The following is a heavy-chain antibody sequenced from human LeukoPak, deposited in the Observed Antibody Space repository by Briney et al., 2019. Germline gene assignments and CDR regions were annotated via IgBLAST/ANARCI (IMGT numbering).Heavy chain of an antibody. Sequence: AGGSLRLSCAASGFTFSSYGMHWVRQAPGKGLEWVAVIWYDGSNKYYADSVKGRFTISRDNSKNTLYLQMNSLRAEDTAVYYCARDARITMVRGIHYFDYWGQGTLVTVSS. V-gene: IGHV3-33*01. D-gene: IGHD3-10*01. CDR2: IWYDGSNK. CDR1: GFTFSSYG. J-gene: IGHJ4*02. CDR3: ARDARITMVRGIHYFDY.